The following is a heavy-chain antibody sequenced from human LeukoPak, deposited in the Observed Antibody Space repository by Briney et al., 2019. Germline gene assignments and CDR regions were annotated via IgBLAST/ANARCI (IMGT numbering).Heavy chain of an antibody. CDR3: ARSYYDSRGRFDP. J-gene: IGHJ5*02. CDR2: IHHSGST. CDR1: GYSITSGYY. Sequence: SETLFLTCTVSGYSITSGYYWGWVRQPPGKGLEWIGTIHHSGSTYYSPSLRSRVTTSVDTSKNQFSLSLTSVTAADTAVHYCARSYYDSRGRFDPWGQGTLVTVSS. V-gene: IGHV4-38-2*02. D-gene: IGHD3-22*01.